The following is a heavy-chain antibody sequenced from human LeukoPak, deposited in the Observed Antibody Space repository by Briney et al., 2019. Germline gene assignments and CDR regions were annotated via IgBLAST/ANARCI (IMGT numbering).Heavy chain of an antibody. CDR2: IYYSGST. CDR1: GGSISSYY. V-gene: IGHV4-59*08. CDR3: ARLKREIYPYSSGWYYFDY. J-gene: IGHJ4*02. D-gene: IGHD6-19*01. Sequence: PSETLSLTCTVSGGSISSYYWSWIRQPPGKELEWIGYIYYSGSTNYNPSLKSRVTISVDTSKNQFSLKLSSVTAADTAVYYCARLKREIYPYSSGWYYFDYWGQGTLVTVSS.